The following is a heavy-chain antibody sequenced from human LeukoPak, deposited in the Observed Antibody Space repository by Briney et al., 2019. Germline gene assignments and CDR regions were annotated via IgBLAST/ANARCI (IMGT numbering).Heavy chain of an antibody. CDR1: GGSFSGHY. D-gene: IGHD2-2*01. CDR2: VNHSGST. J-gene: IGHJ5*02. CDR3: ARSEDCGSSSCYWFGP. Sequence: SETLSLTCAVYGGSFSGHYWTWIRKPPGKGREWIGEVNHSGSTNYNLSLKSRVTISADTSKNQFSLKVTSVTAADTAIYYCARSEDCGSSSCYWFGPWGQGTLVTVSS. V-gene: IGHV4-34*01.